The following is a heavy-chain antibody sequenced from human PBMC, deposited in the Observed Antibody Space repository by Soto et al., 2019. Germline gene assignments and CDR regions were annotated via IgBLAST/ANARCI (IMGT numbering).Heavy chain of an antibody. CDR3: ASRNRWLQFLLVSDY. Sequence: EVQLLESGGGLVQPGGSLRLSCAASGFTFSRYGMSWVRQAPGKGLEWVSAISGSGGSTYYADSVKGRFTISRDNSKNTLYLQMNSLRAEDTAVYYCASRNRWLQFLLVSDYWGQGTLVTVSS. D-gene: IGHD5-12*01. CDR1: GFTFSRYG. V-gene: IGHV3-23*01. J-gene: IGHJ4*02. CDR2: ISGSGGST.